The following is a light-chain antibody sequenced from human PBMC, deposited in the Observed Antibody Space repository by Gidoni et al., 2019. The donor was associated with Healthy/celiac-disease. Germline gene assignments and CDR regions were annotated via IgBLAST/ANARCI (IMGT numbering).Light chain of an antibody. CDR1: QSISSY. Sequence: DLQMTPSPSSLSSSVGERVTITSRASQSISSYLNWYEQKPGKAAKLLIYAASSLQRGVPSRFSGSGSGTDFTLTISSLQPEDFASYYCQQSYSTPRSFGQGTKVEIK. J-gene: IGKJ1*01. V-gene: IGKV1-39*01. CDR3: QQSYSTPRS. CDR2: AAS.